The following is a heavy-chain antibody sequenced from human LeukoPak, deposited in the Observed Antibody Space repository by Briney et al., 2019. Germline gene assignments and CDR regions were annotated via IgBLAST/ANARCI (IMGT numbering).Heavy chain of an antibody. CDR2: ISTYNGHT. CDR1: GHTFTSYG. J-gene: IGHJ4*02. CDR3: ARAKGIASFDY. Sequence: ASVKVSCKASGHTFTSYGISWLRQAPGQGLEWMGWISTYNGHTNYAQKLQGRVTMTTDTSTSTAYMELRSLRSDDTAVYYCARAKGIASFDYWGQGTLVTVSS. D-gene: IGHD6-13*01. V-gene: IGHV1-18*01.